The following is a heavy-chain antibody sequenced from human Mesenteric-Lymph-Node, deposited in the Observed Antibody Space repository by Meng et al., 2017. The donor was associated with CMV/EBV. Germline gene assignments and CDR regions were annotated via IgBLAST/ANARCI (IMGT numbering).Heavy chain of an antibody. V-gene: IGHV4-34*01. CDR3: ARGRGDSSGYLLNPRGRGWYFDL. Sequence: GSLRLSCAVYGGSFSGYYWSWIRQPPGKGLEWIGEINHSGSTNYNPSLKSRVTISVDTSKNQFSLKLSSVTAADTAVYYCARGRGDSSGYLLNPRGRGWYFDLWGRGTLVTVSS. D-gene: IGHD3-22*01. CDR2: INHSGST. J-gene: IGHJ2*01. CDR1: GGSFSGYY.